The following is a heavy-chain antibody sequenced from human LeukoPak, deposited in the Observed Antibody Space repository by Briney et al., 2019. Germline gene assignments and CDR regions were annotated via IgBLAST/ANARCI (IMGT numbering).Heavy chain of an antibody. V-gene: IGHV3-48*03. Sequence: GGSLRLSCAASGFTFSGFEMNWVRQAPGKGLEWVSYSSSSGSTIYYADSVKGRFTVSRDNAKNSLYLQMNSLRAEDTAVYYCAGDPGHCSSTSCYKFFDYWGQGTLVTVSS. CDR3: AGDPGHCSSTSCYKFFDY. CDR1: GFTFSGFE. J-gene: IGHJ4*02. D-gene: IGHD2-2*02. CDR2: SSSSGSTI.